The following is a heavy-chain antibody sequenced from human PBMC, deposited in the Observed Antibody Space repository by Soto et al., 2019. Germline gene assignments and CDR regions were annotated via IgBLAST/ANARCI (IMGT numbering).Heavy chain of an antibody. Sequence: PGGSLRLSCAASGFTFSSYGMHWVRQAPGKGLEWVAFIWYDGSNKYYADSVKGRFTISRDNSKNTLYLQMNSLRAEDTAVYYCARGYFGGNYGPSDYWGQGTLVTVSS. CDR1: GFTFSSYG. CDR2: IWYDGSNK. CDR3: ARGYFGGNYGPSDY. V-gene: IGHV3-33*01. D-gene: IGHD3-10*01. J-gene: IGHJ4*02.